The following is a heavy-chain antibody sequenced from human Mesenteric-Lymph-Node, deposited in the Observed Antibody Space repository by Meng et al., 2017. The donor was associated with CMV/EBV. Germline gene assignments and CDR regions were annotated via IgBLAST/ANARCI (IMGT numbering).Heavy chain of an antibody. J-gene: IGHJ2*01. CDR2: INHSGST. CDR3: ARVAVDWYFDL. CDR1: GGSFSGYY. D-gene: IGHD6-19*01. Sequence: SETLSLTCAVYGGSFSGYYWSWIRQPPGKGLEWIGEINHSGSTNYNPSLKSRVTISVDTSKNQFSLKLSSVTAADTAVYYCARVAVDWYFDLWGRGTLVTVSS. V-gene: IGHV4-34*01.